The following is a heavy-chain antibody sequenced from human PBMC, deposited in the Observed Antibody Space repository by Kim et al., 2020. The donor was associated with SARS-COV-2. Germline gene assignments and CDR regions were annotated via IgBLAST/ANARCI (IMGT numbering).Heavy chain of an antibody. CDR2: SK. D-gene: IGHD2-15*01. V-gene: IGHV3-21*01. J-gene: IGHJ4*02. CDR3: ARGGRMGFNY. Sequence: SKYNADALKGRFTISRDNAKNSLYLQMNSLSAEDTAVYYCARGGRMGFNYWGQGTLVTVSS.